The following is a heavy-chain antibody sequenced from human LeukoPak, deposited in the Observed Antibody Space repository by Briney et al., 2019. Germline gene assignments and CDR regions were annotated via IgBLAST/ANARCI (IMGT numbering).Heavy chain of an antibody. V-gene: IGHV4-34*01. CDR1: GGSFSGYY. CDR3: ARGDAAMNLIRN. D-gene: IGHD1-14*01. Sequence: PSETLSLTCAVYGGSFSGYYWSWIRQPPGKGLEWIGEINHSGSTNYNSSLKSRVTISVDTSKNQFSLKVSSVTAADTAMYYCARGDAAMNLIRNWGQGTLVTVSS. CDR2: INHSGST. J-gene: IGHJ4*02.